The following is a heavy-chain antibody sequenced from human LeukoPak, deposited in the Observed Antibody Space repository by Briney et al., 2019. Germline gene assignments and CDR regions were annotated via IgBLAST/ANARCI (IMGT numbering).Heavy chain of an antibody. J-gene: IGHJ4*02. CDR3: TGWLAHFDY. CDR1: GFTFGGYA. Sequence: GGSLRLSCTASGFTFGGYAMSWFRQAPGKGLEWVGFIRSKAYGGTTEYAASVKGRFTISRDDSKSIAYLQMNSLKTEDTAVYYCTGWLAHFDYWGQGTLVTVSS. D-gene: IGHD6-19*01. CDR2: IRSKAYGGTT. V-gene: IGHV3-49*03.